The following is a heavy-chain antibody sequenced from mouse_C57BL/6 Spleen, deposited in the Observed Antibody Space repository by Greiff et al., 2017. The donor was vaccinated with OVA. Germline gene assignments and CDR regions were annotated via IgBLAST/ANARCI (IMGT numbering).Heavy chain of an antibody. CDR3: ARTSHKVRYGSSVDWDFDV. CDR1: GFTFSDYG. V-gene: IGHV5-17*01. CDR2: ISSGSSTI. J-gene: IGHJ1*03. D-gene: IGHD1-1*01. Sequence: EVKVVESGGGLVKPGGSLKLSCAASGFTFSDYGMHWVRQAPEKGLEWVAYISSGSSTIYYADTVKGRFTISRDNAKTTLFLQMTSLRSEDTAMYYCARTSHKVRYGSSVDWDFDVWGTGTTVTASS.